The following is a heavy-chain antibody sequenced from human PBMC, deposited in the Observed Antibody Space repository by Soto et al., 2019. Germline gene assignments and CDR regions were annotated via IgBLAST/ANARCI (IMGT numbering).Heavy chain of an antibody. Sequence: QVQLQQWGAGLLKPSETLSLTCAVYGGSFSGYYWSWIRQPPGKGLEWIGEINHSGSTNYNPSLKSRVTISVDTSKNPFSLRLSSVTAADTAVYYCARGVASVVTSYFDYWGQGTLVTVSS. V-gene: IGHV4-34*01. CDR3: ARGVASVVTSYFDY. D-gene: IGHD2-21*02. J-gene: IGHJ4*02. CDR1: GGSFSGYY. CDR2: INHSGST.